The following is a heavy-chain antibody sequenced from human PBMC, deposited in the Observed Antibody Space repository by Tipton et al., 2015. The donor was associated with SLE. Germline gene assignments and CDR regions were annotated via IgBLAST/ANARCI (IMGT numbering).Heavy chain of an antibody. J-gene: IGHJ4*02. V-gene: IGHV3-43*01. CDR3: AKALTYYYDSSGYYSLDY. CDR1: GFTFDDYT. Sequence: SLRLSCAASGFTFDDYTMQWVRQAPGKGLEWDSLISWDGGSTYYADSVKGRFTISTDNSKNSLYLQMNSLRTEDTALYYCAKALTYYYDSSGYYSLDYWGQGTLVTVSS. CDR2: ISWDGGST. D-gene: IGHD3-22*01.